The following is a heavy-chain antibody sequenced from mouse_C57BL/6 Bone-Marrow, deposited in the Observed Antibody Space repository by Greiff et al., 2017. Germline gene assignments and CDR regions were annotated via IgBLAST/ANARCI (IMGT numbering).Heavy chain of an antibody. CDR2: ISSGSSTI. J-gene: IGHJ3*01. Sequence: EVQRVESGGGLVKPGGSLKLSCAASGFTFSDYGMHWVRQAPGKGLEWVAYISSGSSTIYYAETVKGRVTISRDNAKNTLFLQMTSLRSEDTAMYYCASVAWFAYWGQGTLVTVSA. V-gene: IGHV5-17*01. CDR3: ASVAWFAY. CDR1: GFTFSDYG.